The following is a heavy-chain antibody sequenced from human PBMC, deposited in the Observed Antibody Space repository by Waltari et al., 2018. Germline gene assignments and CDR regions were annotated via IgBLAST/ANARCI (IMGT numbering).Heavy chain of an antibody. V-gene: IGHV1-2*02. D-gene: IGHD5-18*01. Sequence: QVQLVQSGAEVKKPGASVKVSCKASGYTFTAYYMHWVRQAPGQGLESMGWINPNTGGTNYAQQFQGRVTMTSDTSMSTAYMELSRLGSDDTAVYYCAKDLNAMAALDALDIWGQGTMVTVSS. CDR1: GYTFTAYY. J-gene: IGHJ3*02. CDR3: AKDLNAMAALDALDI. CDR2: INPNTGGT.